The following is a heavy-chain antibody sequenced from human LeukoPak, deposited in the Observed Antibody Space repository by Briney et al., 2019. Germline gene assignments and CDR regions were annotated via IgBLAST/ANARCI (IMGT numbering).Heavy chain of an antibody. D-gene: IGHD6-13*01. CDR1: GFTFSSYD. CDR3: ARSIAAAGTGWFDP. Sequence: GGSLRLSCATSGFTFSSYDMKWVRQAPGKGLEWVSVIYSGGSTYYADSVKGRFTISRDNSKNTLYLQMNSLRAEDTAVYYCARSIAAAGTGWFDPWGQGTLVTVSS. V-gene: IGHV3-66*01. CDR2: IYSGGST. J-gene: IGHJ5*02.